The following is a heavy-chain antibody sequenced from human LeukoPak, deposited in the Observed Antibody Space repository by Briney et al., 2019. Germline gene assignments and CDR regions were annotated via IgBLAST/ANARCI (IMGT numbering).Heavy chain of an antibody. D-gene: IGHD4-17*01. CDR3: AGYHAYGVTTPPLGY. Sequence: SQTLSLTCTVSGGSISSGGYYWSWIRQPPGKGLGWIGYIYHSGSTYYNPSLKSRVTISLDSSRNQFSLKLSSVTAADTAVYFCAGYHAYGVTTPPLGYWGQGTLVTVSS. CDR2: IYHSGST. CDR1: GGSISSGGYY. J-gene: IGHJ4*02. V-gene: IGHV4-30-2*01.